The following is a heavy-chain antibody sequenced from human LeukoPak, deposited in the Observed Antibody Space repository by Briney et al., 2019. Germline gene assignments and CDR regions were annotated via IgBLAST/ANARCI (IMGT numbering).Heavy chain of an antibody. J-gene: IGHJ3*02. CDR1: GGSISSGGYY. Sequence: SETLSLTCSVSGGSISSGGYYWSWIRQHPGKGLEWIGYIYYSGSTYYNPSLKSRVTISVDTSKNQFSLKLNSVTAADTAVYYCGRGVMITFGEVIVMGAFDIWGQGTMVTVSS. CDR2: IYYSGST. D-gene: IGHD3-16*02. V-gene: IGHV4-31*03. CDR3: GRGVMITFGEVIVMGAFDI.